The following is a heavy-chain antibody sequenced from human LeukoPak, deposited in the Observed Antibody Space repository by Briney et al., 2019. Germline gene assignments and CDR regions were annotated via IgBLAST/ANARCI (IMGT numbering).Heavy chain of an antibody. CDR3: ASEVDYGDYVSKCSDY. J-gene: IGHJ4*02. D-gene: IGHD4-17*01. Sequence: PGRSLRLSCAASRFTLSSSGMHWVRQAPGKGLEWVVFILFDGSPKYYADSVRGRFTNSRDNSRTTPHLQMNSPRGEDTAVYYCASEVDYGDYVSKCSDYWGQGTLVTVSS. V-gene: IGHV3-30*02. CDR2: ILFDGSPK. CDR1: RFTLSSSG.